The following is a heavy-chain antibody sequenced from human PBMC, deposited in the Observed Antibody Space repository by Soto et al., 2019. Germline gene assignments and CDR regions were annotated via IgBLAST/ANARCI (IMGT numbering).Heavy chain of an antibody. Sequence: QVQLVESGGGVVQPGRSLRLSCAASGFTFSSYGMHWVRQAPGKGLEWVAVISYDGSNKYYADSVKGRFTISRDNSKNTLYLQMNGRRAEDTAVYYWAKGRIAGAGPVRDGGQGTLFTVSS. J-gene: IGHJ4*02. V-gene: IGHV3-30*18. CDR3: AKGRIAGAGPVRD. D-gene: IGHD6-19*01. CDR2: ISYDGSNK. CDR1: GFTFSSYG.